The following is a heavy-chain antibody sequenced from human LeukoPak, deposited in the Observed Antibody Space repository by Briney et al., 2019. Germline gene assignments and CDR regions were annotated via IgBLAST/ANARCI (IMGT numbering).Heavy chain of an antibody. J-gene: IGHJ4*02. V-gene: IGHV3-20*04. CDR1: GFTFSSYE. CDR3: ARGYCTGGSCWYFDH. CDR2: INWNGASI. Sequence: PGGSLRLSCAASGFTFSSYEMNWVRQAPGKGLEWVAGINWNGASIGYADSVKGRFTISRDSAKKSLYLQMNSLRAEDTALYYCARGYCTGGSCWYFDHWGQGTLVTVPS. D-gene: IGHD2-15*01.